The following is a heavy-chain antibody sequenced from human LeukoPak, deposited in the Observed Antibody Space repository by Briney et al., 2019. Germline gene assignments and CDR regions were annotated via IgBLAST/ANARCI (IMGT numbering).Heavy chain of an antibody. CDR2: ISNDGSNK. CDR3: AKGFGYGDYGLDY. CDR1: GFTFSNYG. V-gene: IGHV3-30*18. D-gene: IGHD4-17*01. Sequence: PGGSLRLSCAASGFTFSNYGMHWVRQAPGKGLEWVAVISNDGSNKYYADSVKGPFTISRDSSKNTLYLQMNSLRPEDTAVYYCAKGFGYGDYGLDYWGQGTLVTVSS. J-gene: IGHJ4*02.